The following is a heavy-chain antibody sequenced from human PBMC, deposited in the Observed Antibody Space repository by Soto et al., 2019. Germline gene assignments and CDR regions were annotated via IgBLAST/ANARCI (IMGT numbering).Heavy chain of an antibody. CDR1: GGTFSSYA. J-gene: IGHJ4*02. CDR2: IIPIFGTA. V-gene: IGHV1-69*06. D-gene: IGHD1-1*01. Sequence: QVQLAQSGAEVKKPGSSVKVSCKASGGTFSSYAISWVRQAPGQGLEWMGGIIPIFGTANYAQKFQGRVTITADKSTSTAYMELSSLRSEDTAVYYCATKTDHNLGLELDYWGQGTLVTVSS. CDR3: ATKTDHNLGLELDY.